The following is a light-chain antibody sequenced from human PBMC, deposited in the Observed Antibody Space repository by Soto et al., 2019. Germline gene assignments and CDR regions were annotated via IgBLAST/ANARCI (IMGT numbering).Light chain of an antibody. CDR1: SSDVGGYNY. Sequence: QSALTQPASGSGATGQGLTISYTGTSSDVGGYNYVSWYQQHPGKAPKLMIYDVSNRPSGLSNRFSGSKSGNTASLTISGLQAEDEADYYCSSYTSSSNYVFGTGTKVTVL. CDR3: SSYTSSSNYV. CDR2: DVS. J-gene: IGLJ1*01. V-gene: IGLV2-14*01.